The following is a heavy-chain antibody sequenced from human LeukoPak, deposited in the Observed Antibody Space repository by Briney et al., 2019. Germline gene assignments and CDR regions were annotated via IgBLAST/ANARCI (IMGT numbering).Heavy chain of an antibody. J-gene: IGHJ4*02. V-gene: IGHV1-69*04. D-gene: IGHD6-19*01. Sequence: SVKVSCKASGGTFSSYAISWVRQAPGQGLEWMGRIIPILGIANYAQKFQGRVTITADKSTSTAYMELSSLRSEDTAVYYCAKSQKTVAAGVDYWGQRTLVTVSS. CDR3: AKSQKTVAAGVDY. CDR2: IIPILGIA. CDR1: GGTFSSYA.